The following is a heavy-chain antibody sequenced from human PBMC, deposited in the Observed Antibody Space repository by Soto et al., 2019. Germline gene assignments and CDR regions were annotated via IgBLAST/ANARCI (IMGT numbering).Heavy chain of an antibody. CDR2: INPSGGGT. Sequence: ASVKVSCKASGFTFTSYYMHWVRQAPGQGLEWLGIINPSGGGTSYAQKFQGRVTMTRDTSTTTVYMELSSLSSEDTAIYYCARDYTLAYWGQGTLVTVSS. J-gene: IGHJ4*02. V-gene: IGHV1-46*01. D-gene: IGHD3-16*01. CDR3: ARDYTLAY. CDR1: GFTFTSYY.